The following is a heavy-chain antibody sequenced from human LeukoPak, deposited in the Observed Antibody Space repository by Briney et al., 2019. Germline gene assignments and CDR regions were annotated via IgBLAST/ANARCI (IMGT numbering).Heavy chain of an antibody. CDR1: GFTFSTSA. CDR2: ISYDGSNK. J-gene: IGHJ3*02. CDR3: TRDQGLTTPAGDAFDI. V-gene: IGHV3-30*04. D-gene: IGHD3-3*01. Sequence: PGGSLRLSCAASGFTFSTSAMHWVRQAPGKGLEWVALISYDGSNKYYADSVRGRFTISRDNSKNTVSLQMNSLRAEDTAVYYCTRDQGLTTPAGDAFDIWGQGTMVTVSS.